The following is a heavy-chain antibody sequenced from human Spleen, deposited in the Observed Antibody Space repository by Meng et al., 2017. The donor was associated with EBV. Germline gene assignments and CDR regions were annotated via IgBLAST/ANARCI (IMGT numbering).Heavy chain of an antibody. Sequence: QQYLQQWGEGLLKPWETLSLTFAVYGASFSNFYWSWLRQPPGKGLEWIGEINHTGSTNYNPSLKNRVTISVDTSKNQFSLKLNSVTAADTAVYYCARGHLFHEEYWGQGTLVTVSS. CDR3: ARGHLFHEEY. CDR1: GASFSNFY. J-gene: IGHJ4*02. V-gene: IGHV4-34*01. D-gene: IGHD3-3*02. CDR2: INHTGST.